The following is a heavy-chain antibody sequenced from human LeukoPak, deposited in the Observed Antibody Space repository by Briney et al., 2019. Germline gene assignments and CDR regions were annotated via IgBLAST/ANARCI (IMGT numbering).Heavy chain of an antibody. CDR3: AKDGLTGVNYYYGMDV. Sequence: GGSLRLTWAASGFSFSSYGIHWVRQAPGKGLEWVAVISYDESYKYYADSVKGRFTISRDNSKNTLYLQMNSLRAEDTAVYYCAKDGLTGVNYYYGMDVWGKGTTVTVSS. CDR2: ISYDESYK. J-gene: IGHJ6*04. V-gene: IGHV3-30*18. CDR1: GFSFSSYG. D-gene: IGHD7-27*01.